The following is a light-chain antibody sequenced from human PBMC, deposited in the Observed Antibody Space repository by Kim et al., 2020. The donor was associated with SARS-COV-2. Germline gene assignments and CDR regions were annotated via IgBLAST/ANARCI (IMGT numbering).Light chain of an antibody. Sequence: EIVLTQSPGTLSLSPGERATLSCGASQRISSNYLAWYQQKPGQAPRLLIYVASSRAPGIPDRFSGSGSGTDFTLTISRLEPEDFAVYYCQQYGDSVRTFGQGTKVDIK. V-gene: IGKV3-20*01. CDR3: QQYGDSVRT. CDR1: QRISSNY. J-gene: IGKJ1*01. CDR2: VAS.